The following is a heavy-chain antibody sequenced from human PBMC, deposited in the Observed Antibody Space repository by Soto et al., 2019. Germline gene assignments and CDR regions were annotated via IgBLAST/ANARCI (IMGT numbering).Heavy chain of an antibody. V-gene: IGHV1-2*02. D-gene: IGHD3-3*01. CDR1: GYTFTGYY. Sequence: ASVKVSCKASGYTFTGYYMHWVRQAPGQGLEWMGWINPNSGGTNYAQKFKGRVTMTRDTSISTAYMELSRLRSDDTAVYYCARVKVEGYDFWSGYYIEDWFDPWGQGTLVTVSS. CDR3: ARVKVEGYDFWSGYYIEDWFDP. CDR2: INPNSGGT. J-gene: IGHJ5*02.